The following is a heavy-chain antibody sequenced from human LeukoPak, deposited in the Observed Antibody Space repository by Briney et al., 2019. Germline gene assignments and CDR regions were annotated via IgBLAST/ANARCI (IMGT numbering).Heavy chain of an antibody. CDR3: VRLLGYSSGWYRAGDWFDP. CDR2: GHHDGTT. J-gene: IGHJ5*02. CDR1: NYSIRSGYY. D-gene: IGHD6-19*01. Sequence: SETLSLTCTVSNYSIRSGYYWGWIRQPPGKGLEWIGSGHHDGTTFYNPSLKSRVTKSIDTSKNQFSLKLSSVTAADTAVYYCVRLLGYSSGWYRAGDWFDPWGQGTVVTVSS. V-gene: IGHV4-38-2*02.